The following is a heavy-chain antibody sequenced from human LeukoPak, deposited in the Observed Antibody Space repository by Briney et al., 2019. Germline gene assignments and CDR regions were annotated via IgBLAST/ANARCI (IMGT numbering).Heavy chain of an antibody. V-gene: IGHV1-46*01. D-gene: IGHD3-22*01. CDR2: INPSGGST. CDR1: GYTFTSYY. Sequence: GASVKVTCKASGYTFTSYYMHWVRQAPGQGLEWMGIINPSGGSTSYAQKFQGRVTMTRDMSTSTVYMELSSLRSEDTAVYYCAREFRGYYDSSGYSILGLFDYWGQGTLVTVSS. J-gene: IGHJ4*02. CDR3: AREFRGYYDSSGYSILGLFDY.